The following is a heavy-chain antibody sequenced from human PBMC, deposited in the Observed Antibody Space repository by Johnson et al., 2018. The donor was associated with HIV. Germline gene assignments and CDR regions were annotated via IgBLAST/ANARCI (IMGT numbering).Heavy chain of an antibody. CDR3: AKGGGIAVARHAFDI. V-gene: IGHV3-30*04. J-gene: IGHJ3*02. Sequence: QVQLVESGGGVVQPGRSLRLSCAASGFTFSSYAMHWVRQAPGKGLEWVAVISYDGSNKYYADSVKGRFTISRDNSKNTLYLQMNSLRAEDTAVYYCAKGGGIAVARHAFDIWGQGTMVTVSS. CDR1: GFTFSSYA. CDR2: ISYDGSNK. D-gene: IGHD6-19*01.